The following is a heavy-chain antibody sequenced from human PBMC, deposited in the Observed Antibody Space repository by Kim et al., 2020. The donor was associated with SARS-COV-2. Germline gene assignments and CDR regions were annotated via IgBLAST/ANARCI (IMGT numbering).Heavy chain of an antibody. CDR3: ARVRGLLWFGELLHNWFDP. J-gene: IGHJ5*02. Sequence: SETLSLTCAVYGGSFSGYYWSWIRQPPGKGLEWIGEINHSGSTNYNPSLKSRVTISVDTSKNQFSLKLSSVTAADTAVYYCARVRGLLWFGELLHNWFDP. V-gene: IGHV4-34*01. CDR1: GGSFSGYY. D-gene: IGHD3-10*01. CDR2: INHSGST.